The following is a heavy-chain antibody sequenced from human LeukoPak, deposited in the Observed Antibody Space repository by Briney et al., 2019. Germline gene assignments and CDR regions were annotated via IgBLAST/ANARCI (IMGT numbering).Heavy chain of an antibody. J-gene: IGHJ4*02. CDR3: ATDRWRELSAAGRIDY. V-gene: IGHV3-66*01. CDR2: IYSGGST. CDR1: GFTARRTT. D-gene: IGHD6-13*01. Sequence: PGGSLRPSCAPSGFTARRTTMSWVPKAPGRGLGGVSVIYSGGSTYYADSVKGRFTISRDNSKNTLYLQMNSLRAEDTAVYYCATDRWRELSAAGRIDYWGQGTLVTVSS.